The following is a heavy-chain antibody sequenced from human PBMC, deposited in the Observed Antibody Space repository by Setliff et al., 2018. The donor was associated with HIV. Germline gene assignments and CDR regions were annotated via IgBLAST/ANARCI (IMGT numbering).Heavy chain of an antibody. J-gene: IGHJ3*02. V-gene: IGHV1-2*02. D-gene: IGHD6-13*01. CDR1: GYTFSDYY. Sequence: ASVKVSCKASGYTFSDYYMHWVRQAPGQGLGWMGWINPNSGGTNYAQKFQGRVNTTRDTSISTTYMELSRLRSDDTAVYYCARDPGYKSTWYGVFDIWGQGTMVTVSS. CDR2: INPNSGGT. CDR3: ARDPGYKSTWYGVFDI.